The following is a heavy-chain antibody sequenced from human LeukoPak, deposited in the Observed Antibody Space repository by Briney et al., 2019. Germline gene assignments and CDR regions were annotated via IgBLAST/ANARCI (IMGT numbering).Heavy chain of an antibody. V-gene: IGHV3-7*01. CDR2: IQQDGSDK. J-gene: IGHJ4*02. CDR1: GFTFSSYW. CDR3: ARELGSYSSSSQGDY. D-gene: IGHD6-6*01. Sequence: GGSLRLSCAASGFTFSSYWMSWVRQAPGKGLEWVANIQQDGSDKYYVDSVKGRFTISRDNAKNSLYLQMNSLRAEDTAVYYCARELGSYSSSSQGDYWGQGTLVTVSS.